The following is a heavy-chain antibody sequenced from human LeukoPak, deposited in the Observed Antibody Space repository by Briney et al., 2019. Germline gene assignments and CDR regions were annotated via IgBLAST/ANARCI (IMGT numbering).Heavy chain of an antibody. CDR3: ARGSSGWSKVNWFDP. CDR2: IYYSGST. J-gene: IGHJ5*02. D-gene: IGHD6-19*01. V-gene: IGHV4-59*01. Sequence: SETLSLTCTVSGGSISSYYWSWIRQPPGKGLEWIGYIYYSGSTNYNPSLKSRVTISVDTSKNQFSLKLSSVTAADTAVYCCARGSSGWSKVNWFDPWGQGTLVTVSS. CDR1: GGSISSYY.